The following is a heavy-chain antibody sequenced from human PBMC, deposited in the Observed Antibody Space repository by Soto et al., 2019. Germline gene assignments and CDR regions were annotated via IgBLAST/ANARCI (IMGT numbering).Heavy chain of an antibody. Sequence: HSWCLSLTGAECGGVISSYRCSWKRQPPGKGLEWIGYIYYSGSTSYNPSLKSRVTISVDTSKNQFSLKLSSVTAADTAVYYCARLSWLRNYYYGMDVWGQGTTVTVSS. J-gene: IGHJ6*02. CDR3: ARLSWLRNYYYGMDV. CDR2: IYYSGST. D-gene: IGHD5-12*01. V-gene: IGHV4-59*08. CDR1: GGVISSYR.